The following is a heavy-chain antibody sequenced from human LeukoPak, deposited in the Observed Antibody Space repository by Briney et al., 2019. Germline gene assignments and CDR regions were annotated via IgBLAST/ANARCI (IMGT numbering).Heavy chain of an antibody. CDR2: INHSGST. J-gene: IGHJ5*02. CDR3: ARALGDP. Sequence: PETLSLTCAVYDGSFSGYYWSWIRQPPGKGLEWIGEINHSGSTNYNPSLKSRVAISVDTSKNQFSLKLSSVTAADTAVYYCARALGDPWGQGTLVTVSS. V-gene: IGHV4-34*01. CDR1: DGSFSGYY. D-gene: IGHD3-16*02.